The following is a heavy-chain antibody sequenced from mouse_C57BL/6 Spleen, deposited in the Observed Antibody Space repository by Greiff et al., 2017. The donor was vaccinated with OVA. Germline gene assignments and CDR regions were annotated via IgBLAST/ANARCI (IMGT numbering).Heavy chain of an antibody. J-gene: IGHJ1*03. CDR2: IYPGDGDT. Sequence: QVQLKQSGPELVQPGASVKISCKASGYAFSSSWMNWVKQRPGKGLEWIGRIYPGDGDTNYNGKFKGKATLPADQSSSTAYMQLSSLTSEDSAVYFCARGSSTTVVHYWYFDVWGTGTTVTVSS. D-gene: IGHD1-1*01. V-gene: IGHV1-82*01. CDR1: GYAFSSSW. CDR3: ARGSSTTVVHYWYFDV.